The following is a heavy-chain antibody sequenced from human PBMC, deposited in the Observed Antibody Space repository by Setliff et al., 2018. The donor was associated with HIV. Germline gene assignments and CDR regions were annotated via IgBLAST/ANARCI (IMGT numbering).Heavy chain of an antibody. CDR1: GGSISSSDFY. Sequence: SETLSLTCTVSGGSISSSDFYWNWIRQRPGKALEWIGYIHHSGSSSHNPSLKSRLTTSINASKSQFSLRLSSVTAADTAVYYCATGWVRQSRRFGGVIVLPPFDYWGQGTLVTVSS. D-gene: IGHD3-16*02. J-gene: IGHJ4*02. CDR2: IHHSGSS. V-gene: IGHV4-31*03. CDR3: ATGWVRQSRRFGGVIVLPPFDY.